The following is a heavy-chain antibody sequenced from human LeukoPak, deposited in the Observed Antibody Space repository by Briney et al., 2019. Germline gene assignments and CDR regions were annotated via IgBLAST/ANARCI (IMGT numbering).Heavy chain of an antibody. CDR2: IYYSGST. V-gene: IGHV4-59*08. CDR1: GGSISSYY. CDR3: ARAPDYYDSSGLPDY. J-gene: IGHJ4*02. Sequence: SETLSLTCTVSGGSISSYYWSWIRQPPGKGLEWIGYIYYSGSTNYNPSLKSRVTISVDTSKNQFSLKLSSVTAADTAVYYCARAPDYYDSSGLPDYWGQGTLVTVSS. D-gene: IGHD3-22*01.